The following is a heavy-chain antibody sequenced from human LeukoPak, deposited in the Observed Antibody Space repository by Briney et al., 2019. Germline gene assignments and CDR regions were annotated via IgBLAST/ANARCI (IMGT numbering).Heavy chain of an antibody. CDR3: ARGDYYGPVDY. V-gene: IGHV4-59*01. CDR2: IYYSGST. Sequence: SETLSLTCAVYGGSFSGYYWSWIRQPPGKRLEWIGYIYYSGSTNYNPSLKSRVTISVDTSKNQFSLKLSSVTAADTAVYYCARGDYYGPVDYWGQGTLVTVSS. CDR1: GGSFSGYY. D-gene: IGHD3-10*01. J-gene: IGHJ4*02.